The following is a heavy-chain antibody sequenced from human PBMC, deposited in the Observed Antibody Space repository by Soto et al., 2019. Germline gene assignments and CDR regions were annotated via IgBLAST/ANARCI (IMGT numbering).Heavy chain of an antibody. CDR1: GFTFSSYG. CDR2: ISYDGSNK. D-gene: IGHD1-26*01. V-gene: IGHV3-30*18. J-gene: IGHJ6*02. CDR3: AKDVVVGATTGLGDYYYYYGMDV. Sequence: GGSLRLSCAASGFTFSSYGIHWVRQAPGKGLEWVAAISYDGSNKHYADSVKGRFTISRDNSKNTVYLQMNSLRAEDTAVYYCAKDVVVGATTGLGDYYYYYGMDVWGQGTTVTVSS.